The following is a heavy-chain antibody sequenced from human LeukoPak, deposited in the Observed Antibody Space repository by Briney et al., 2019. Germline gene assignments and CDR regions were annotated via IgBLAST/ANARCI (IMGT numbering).Heavy chain of an antibody. CDR2: INHSGST. J-gene: IGHJ4*02. CDR3: ASSSSWYFGY. Sequence: KTSETLSLTCAVYGGSFSGYYWSWIRQPPGKGLEWIGEINHSGSTNYNPSLKSRVTISVDTSKNQFSLKLSSVTAADTAVYYCASSSSWYFGYWGQGTLVTVSS. CDR1: GGSFSGYY. V-gene: IGHV4-34*01. D-gene: IGHD6-13*01.